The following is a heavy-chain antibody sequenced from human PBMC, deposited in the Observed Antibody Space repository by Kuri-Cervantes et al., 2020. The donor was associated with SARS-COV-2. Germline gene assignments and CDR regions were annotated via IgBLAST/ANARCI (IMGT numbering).Heavy chain of an antibody. CDR2: ISSSSTI. V-gene: IGHV3-48*02. Sequence: GGSLRLSCAASGSTFSSYSMNWVRQAPGKGLVWVSYISSSSTIYYADSVKGRFTISRDNAKNSLYLQMNSLRDEDTAVYYCARDLGTVTVFDYWGQGTLVTVSS. CDR3: ARDLGTVTVFDY. D-gene: IGHD4-17*01. J-gene: IGHJ4*02. CDR1: GSTFSSYS.